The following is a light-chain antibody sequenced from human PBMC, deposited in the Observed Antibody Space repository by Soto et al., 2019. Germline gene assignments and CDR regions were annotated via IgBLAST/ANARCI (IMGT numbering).Light chain of an antibody. CDR1: QIIGSY. CDR3: QQGSSLPST. Sequence: DIQMTQSPSSLSASVGDRVTITCRASQIIGSYLNWYQQKPGKAPELLIYITSSLKSGVPSRFSGSGSGTDFTLTISSLQPEDFATYYCQQGSSLPSTFGPGTKVDIK. J-gene: IGKJ3*01. V-gene: IGKV1-39*01. CDR2: ITS.